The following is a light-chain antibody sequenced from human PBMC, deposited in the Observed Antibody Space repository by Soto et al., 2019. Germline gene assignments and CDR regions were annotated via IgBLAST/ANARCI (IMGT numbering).Light chain of an antibody. V-gene: IGLV1-40*01. CDR1: SSNIGAGYD. CDR2: GYI. J-gene: IGLJ2*01. Sequence: QSVLTQPPSVSGAPGQRVTISCTGSSSNIGAGYDVHWYQQFPGTAPKLLIYGYINRPSGVPDRFSGSKSGTSASLAITGLQAEDEADYYCQSYDSSLSLVVFGGGTKLTVL. CDR3: QSYDSSLSLVV.